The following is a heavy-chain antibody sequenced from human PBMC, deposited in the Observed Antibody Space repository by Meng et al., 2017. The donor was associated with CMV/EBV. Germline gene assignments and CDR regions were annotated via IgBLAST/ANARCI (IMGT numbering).Heavy chain of an antibody. V-gene: IGHV4-38-2*02. CDR1: GYSISSGYH. J-gene: IGHJ3*02. Sequence: GSLRLSCTVSGYSISSGYHWGWIRQPPGKGLEWIGSIYHSGSTYYNPSLKSRVTISVDTSKNQFSLKLSSVTAADTAVYYCASYRGDSYGIHDAFDIWGQGTMVTVSS. CDR2: IYHSGST. D-gene: IGHD5-18*01. CDR3: ASYRGDSYGIHDAFDI.